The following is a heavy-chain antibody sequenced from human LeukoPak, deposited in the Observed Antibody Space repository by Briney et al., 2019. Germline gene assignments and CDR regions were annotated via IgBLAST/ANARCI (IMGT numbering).Heavy chain of an antibody. V-gene: IGHV4-34*01. CDR2: INHSGST. CDR3: ARGFSGYYYGSGSYLLSYYFDY. CDR1: GGSFSGYY. J-gene: IGHJ4*02. D-gene: IGHD3-10*01. Sequence: SETLSLTCAVYGGSFSGYYWSWIRQPPGKGLEWIGEINHSGSTNYNPSLKSRVTISVDTSKNQFSLKLSSVTAADTAVYYCARGFSGYYYGSGSYLLSYYFDYWGQGTLVTVSS.